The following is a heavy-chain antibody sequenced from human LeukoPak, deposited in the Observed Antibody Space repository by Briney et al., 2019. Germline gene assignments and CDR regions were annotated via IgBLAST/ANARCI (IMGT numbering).Heavy chain of an antibody. CDR3: ARKRHYFETSGFSH. D-gene: IGHD3-22*01. CDR1: GYTFTDYY. J-gene: IGHJ4*02. Sequence: ASVKVSCKASGYTFTDYYIHRVPQAPGQGLEWMGWMSPNSDGTNLAQKFQGRVTMTRDTSISTAYMEVSRLRSDDTAVYYCARKRHYFETSGFSHWRQGTLVTVSS. V-gene: IGHV1-2*02. CDR2: MSPNSDGT.